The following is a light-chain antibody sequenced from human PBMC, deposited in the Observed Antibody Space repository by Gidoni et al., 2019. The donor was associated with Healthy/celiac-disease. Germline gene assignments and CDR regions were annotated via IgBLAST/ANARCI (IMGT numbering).Light chain of an antibody. J-gene: IGKJ1*01. CDR2: LGS. CDR3: MQALQTPWT. CDR1: QSLLHSNGYNY. Sequence: DMVMLQSLLSLPVPPGEPASISCRSSQSLLHSNGYNYLDWYLQKPGQSPQLLIYLGSNRASGVPDRFSGSGSGTDFTLKISRVEAEDVGVYYCMQALQTPWTFGQGTKVEIK. V-gene: IGKV2-28*01.